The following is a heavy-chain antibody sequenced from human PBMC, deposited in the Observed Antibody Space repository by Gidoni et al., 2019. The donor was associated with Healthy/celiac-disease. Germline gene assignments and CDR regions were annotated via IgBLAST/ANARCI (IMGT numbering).Heavy chain of an antibody. CDR1: GGTFRSSA. D-gene: IGHD3-10*01. CDR2: IIPIFGTA. Sequence: QVQLVQSGAEVKKPGSSVKVSCKASGGTFRSSAISWVRQAPGQGLEWMGGIIPIFGTANYAQKFQGRVTITADESTSTAYMELSSLRSEDTAVYYCAREPSSSLRAGHYGMDVWGQGTTVTVSS. V-gene: IGHV1-69*01. CDR3: AREPSSSLRAGHYGMDV. J-gene: IGHJ6*02.